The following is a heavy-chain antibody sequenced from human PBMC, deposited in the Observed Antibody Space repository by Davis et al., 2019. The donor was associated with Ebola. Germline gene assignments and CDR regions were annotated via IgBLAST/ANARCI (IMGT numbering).Heavy chain of an antibody. J-gene: IGHJ5*02. CDR2: ISYDGSKT. CDR1: GLTFHNYG. D-gene: IGHD4-23*01. V-gene: IGHV3-33*08. Sequence: GGSLRLSCAASGLTFHNYGMHWVRQAPGKGLEWVAVISYDGSKTYYADSVKGRFTISRDNSKNTLYLQMNSLRAEDTAVYYCTRGGNSGPWGQGTLVTVSS. CDR3: TRGGNSGP.